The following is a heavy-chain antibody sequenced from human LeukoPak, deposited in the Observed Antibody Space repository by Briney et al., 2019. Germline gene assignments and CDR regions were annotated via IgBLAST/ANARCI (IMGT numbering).Heavy chain of an antibody. CDR2: IYTSGST. J-gene: IGHJ5*02. CDR1: GGSISNKY. CDR3: TRDTGTTGEVKFDP. Sequence: NPSETLSLTCTVSGGSISNKYWSWIRQPPGKGLEWIGYIYTSGSTTYNPSLKSRVTMSVDTSKNQFSLKLSSVTAADTAVYFCTRDTGTTGEVKFDPWGQGTLVTVSS. V-gene: IGHV4-4*08. D-gene: IGHD4-17*01.